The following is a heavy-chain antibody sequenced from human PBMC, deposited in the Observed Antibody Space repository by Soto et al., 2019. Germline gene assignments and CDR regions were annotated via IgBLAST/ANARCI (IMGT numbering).Heavy chain of an antibody. Sequence: ASVKLSCTASGYSFTSYGISWVRQAPGQGLEWMGWISAYNGNTNYAQKLQGRVTMTTDTSTSTAYMELRSLRSDDTAVYYCARGEGDSSGYYYVELDYWGQGTLVTVSS. CDR1: GYSFTSYG. J-gene: IGHJ4*02. CDR2: ISAYNGNT. V-gene: IGHV1-18*01. D-gene: IGHD3-22*01. CDR3: ARGEGDSSGYYYVELDY.